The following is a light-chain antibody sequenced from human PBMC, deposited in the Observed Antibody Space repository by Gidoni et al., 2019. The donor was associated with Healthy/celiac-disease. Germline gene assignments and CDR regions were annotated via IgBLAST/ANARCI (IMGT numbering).Light chain of an antibody. CDR1: QDISNY. CDR3: QQYDNPLT. V-gene: IGKV1-33*01. CDR2: DAS. J-gene: IGKJ4*02. Sequence: DIPLTQSPSSLSASVGDRVTITCQASQDISNYLNWYQQKPGKAPKLLIDDASNLETGFPSRFSGSGSGTDSTSTISSLQPEYIATYYCQQYDNPLTFGGGTKVEIK.